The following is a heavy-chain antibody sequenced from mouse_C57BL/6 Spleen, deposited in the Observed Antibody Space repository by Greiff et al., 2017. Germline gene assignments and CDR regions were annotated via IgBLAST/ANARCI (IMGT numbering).Heavy chain of an antibody. V-gene: IGHV1-81*01. CDR1: GYTFTSYG. CDR3: ARRDGDYLDD. J-gene: IGHJ2*01. CDR2: IYPRSGNT. Sequence: QVQLQQSGAELARPGASVKLSCKASGYTFTSYGISWVKQRTGQGLEWIGEIYPRSGNTYYNEKFKGKATLTADKASSTAYMELRSLTSEDSAVYFCARRDGDYLDDWGQGTTLTVSS.